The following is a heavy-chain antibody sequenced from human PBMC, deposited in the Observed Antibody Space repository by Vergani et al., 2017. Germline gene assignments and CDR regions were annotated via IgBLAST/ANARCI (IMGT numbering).Heavy chain of an antibody. Sequence: QVQLQESGPGLGRPSETLSLTCSVSGTSVSSGSHYWNWIRQPADKTLEWIGRIYTSGSTDYNPTLRSRITLSLVSSTNPVSLNVSPVTAADTAVYFCARDTAVADDFFDLWGQGTLVSVSA. CDR1: GTSVSSGSHY. V-gene: IGHV4-61*02. D-gene: IGHD3/OR15-3a*01. J-gene: IGHJ3*01. CDR2: IYTSGST. CDR3: ARDTAVADDFFDL.